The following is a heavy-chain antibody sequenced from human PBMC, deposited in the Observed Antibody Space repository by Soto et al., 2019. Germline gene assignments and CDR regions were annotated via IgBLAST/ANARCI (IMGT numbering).Heavy chain of an antibody. J-gene: IGHJ6*02. CDR2: VSWHSVTI. CDR3: AKDLTGAPAYHGMDV. V-gene: IGHV3-9*01. CDR1: GFTFDDYA. Sequence: EVQLVESGGGLVQPGRSLRLSCAASGFTFDDYAMHWVRQAPGKGLEGVAGVSWHSVTIDYADSVKGRFTISRDNAKNSLYLQMNSLRADDTALYYCAKDLTGAPAYHGMDVWGQGTTVSVSS. D-gene: IGHD7-27*01.